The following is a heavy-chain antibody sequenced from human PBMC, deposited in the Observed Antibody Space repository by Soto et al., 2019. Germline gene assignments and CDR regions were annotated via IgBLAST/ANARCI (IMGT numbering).Heavy chain of an antibody. V-gene: IGHV4-59*01. D-gene: IGHD3-22*01. CDR2: IYYSGST. CDR3: ARSRYYYDSSGYFDY. J-gene: IGHJ4*02. Sequence: PSETLSLTCTVSGGSISSYYWSWIRQPPGKGLEWIGYIYYSGSTNYNPSLKSRVTISVDTSKNQFSLKLSSVTAADTAVYYCARSRYYYDSSGYFDYWGQGTLVTV. CDR1: GGSISSYY.